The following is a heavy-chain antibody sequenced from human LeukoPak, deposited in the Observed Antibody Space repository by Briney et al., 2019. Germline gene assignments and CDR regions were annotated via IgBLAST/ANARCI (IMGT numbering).Heavy chain of an antibody. CDR3: TREGILSAGDY. V-gene: IGHV3-7*01. D-gene: IGHD6-13*01. CDR2: IKQDGSEK. CDR1: GFTFSSYW. Sequence: GGSLRLSCAASGFTFSSYWMSWVRQAPGKGLEWVANIKQDGSEKYYVDSVKGRFTIFRDNAKNSLYLQMNSLRAEDTAVYYCTREGILSAGDYWGQGTLVIVSS. J-gene: IGHJ4*02.